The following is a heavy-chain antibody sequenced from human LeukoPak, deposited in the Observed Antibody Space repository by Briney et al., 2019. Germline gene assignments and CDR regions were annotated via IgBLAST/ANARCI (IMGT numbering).Heavy chain of an antibody. D-gene: IGHD4-17*01. J-gene: IGHJ4*02. CDR3: ARRREYGDYSDY. V-gene: IGHV4-30-4*01. CDR1: GGSISSGDYY. Sequence: PSQTLSLTCTVSGGSISSGDYYWSWIRQPPGKGLEWIGYIYYSGSTYYNPSLKSRVTISVDTSKNQFSLKLSSVTAADTAVYYCARRREYGDYSDYWGQGTLVTVSS. CDR2: IYYSGST.